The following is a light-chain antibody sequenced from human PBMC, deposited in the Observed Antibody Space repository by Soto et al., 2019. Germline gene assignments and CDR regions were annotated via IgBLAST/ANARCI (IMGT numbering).Light chain of an antibody. Sequence: QSVLTKPPSASGSPGQSVTISCTGSSSDVGGYNYVSWYQQHTGKASKLMIYEVSKRPSGVHDRLSGAKSGNTSSLTVSVLQAEDEDDYCCSSYGGSNPVVFGGGTQLTVL. CDR2: EVS. CDR3: SSYGGSNPVV. V-gene: IGLV2-8*01. CDR1: SSDVGGYNY. J-gene: IGLJ2*01.